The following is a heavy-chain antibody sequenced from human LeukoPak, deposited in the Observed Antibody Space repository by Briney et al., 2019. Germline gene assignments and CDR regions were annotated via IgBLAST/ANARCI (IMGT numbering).Heavy chain of an antibody. CDR2: IKGDGSEK. J-gene: IGHJ5*02. D-gene: IGHD6-13*01. Sequence: GGSLRLSCTASGSALSNFWMTWVRQAPGKGLEWVASIKGDGSEKHYVDSVRGRFAISRDNAKNSLFLQMNSLRVEDTAVYYCARDRGIAATKTVGWFDPWGQGTLVTVSS. CDR1: GSALSNFW. CDR3: ARDRGIAATKTVGWFDP. V-gene: IGHV3-7*01.